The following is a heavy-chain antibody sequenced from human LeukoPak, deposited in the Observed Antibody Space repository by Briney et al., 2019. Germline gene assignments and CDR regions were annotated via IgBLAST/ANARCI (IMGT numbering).Heavy chain of an antibody. Sequence: GASVKVSCKASGYTFTGYYMHWVRQAPGQGLEWMGWINPNSGGTNYAQKFQGRVTMTRDTSISTAYMELSRLRSDDTAVYYCARGDHLTYYYDSSADYWGQGTLVTVSS. J-gene: IGHJ4*02. V-gene: IGHV1-2*02. D-gene: IGHD3-22*01. CDR1: GYTFTGYY. CDR3: ARGDHLTYYYDSSADY. CDR2: INPNSGGT.